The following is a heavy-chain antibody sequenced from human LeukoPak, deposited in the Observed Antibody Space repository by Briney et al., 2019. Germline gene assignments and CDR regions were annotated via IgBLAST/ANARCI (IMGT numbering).Heavy chain of an antibody. D-gene: IGHD5-12*01. J-gene: IGHJ5*02. CDR3: ARYMVATKVNWFDP. Sequence: SETLSLTCTVSGYSISSGYYGSWMRQPPGKGLEWIGYIYYSGSTNYNPSLKSRVTISVDTSKNQFSLKLSSVTAADTAVYYCARYMVATKVNWFDPWGQGTLVTVSS. CDR1: GYSISSGYY. CDR2: IYYSGST. V-gene: IGHV4-61*01.